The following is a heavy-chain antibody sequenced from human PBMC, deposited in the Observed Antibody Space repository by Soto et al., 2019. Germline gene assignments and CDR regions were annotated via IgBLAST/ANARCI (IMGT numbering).Heavy chain of an antibody. J-gene: IGHJ4*02. CDR2: VFHSATT. Sequence: QVHLQESGPGLVKPSETLTLTCTVSGDSFSDYYWNWIRQAPGKGLEWIGFVFHSATTSYNPSLKTQVAISDDTSKKQFFLSLTSLTSADTAIYYCARGHFSSGWPIDHWGQGILVTVSS. CDR3: ARGHFSSGWPIDH. D-gene: IGHD3-22*01. V-gene: IGHV4-59*12. CDR1: GDSFSDYY.